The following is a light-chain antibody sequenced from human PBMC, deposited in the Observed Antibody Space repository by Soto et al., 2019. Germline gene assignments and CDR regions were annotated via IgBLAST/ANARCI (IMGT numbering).Light chain of an antibody. Sequence: AVVTQEPSLPVSPGGTVTLTCGSSTGAVTSGLYPFWFQQKPGQAPRTLIYDTTNKHSWTPARFSGSLLGGKAALTLSGAQPEDEADYYGLLSYSGTYVFGTGTKVTVL. CDR3: LLSYSGTYV. CDR2: DTT. V-gene: IGLV7-46*01. CDR1: TGAVTSGLY. J-gene: IGLJ1*01.